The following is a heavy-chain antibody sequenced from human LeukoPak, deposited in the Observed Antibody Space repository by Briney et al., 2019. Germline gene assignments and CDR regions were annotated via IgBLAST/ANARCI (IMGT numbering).Heavy chain of an antibody. V-gene: IGHV3-30-3*01. D-gene: IGHD6-13*01. CDR2: ISYDGSNK. J-gene: IGHJ4*02. CDR3: AREGPYSSFDY. CDR1: GFTFSSYA. Sequence: AGGSLRLSCAASGFTFSSYAMHWVRQAPGKGLEWVAVISYDGSNKYYADSVKGRFTISRDNSKNTLYLQMNSLRAEDTAVYYCAREGPYSSFDYWGQGTLVTVSS.